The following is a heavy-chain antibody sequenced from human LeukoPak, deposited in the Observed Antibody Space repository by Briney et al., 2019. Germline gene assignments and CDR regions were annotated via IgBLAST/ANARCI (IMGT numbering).Heavy chain of an antibody. CDR3: AKELVNSLVGATGDYYFDY. CDR1: GFTFSSYG. V-gene: IGHV3-30*18. J-gene: IGHJ4*02. Sequence: GGSLRLSCAASGFTFSSYGMHWVRQAPGKGLEWVAVISYDGSNKYYADSVKGRFTISRDNSKNTLYLQMNSLRAEDTAVYYCAKELVNSLVGATGDYYFDYWGQGTLVTVSS. D-gene: IGHD1-26*01. CDR2: ISYDGSNK.